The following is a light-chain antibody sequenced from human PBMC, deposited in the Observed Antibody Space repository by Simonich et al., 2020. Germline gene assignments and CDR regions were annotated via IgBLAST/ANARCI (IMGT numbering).Light chain of an antibody. J-gene: IGLJ2*01. V-gene: IGLV2-14*03. CDR2: DVS. CDR3: SSYTSSSTVV. CDR1: SSDVGGYNY. Sequence: QSALTQPPSASRSPGQSVTVSCTGTSSDVGGYNYVSWYQQHPGKAPKLMIYDVSNRPSGVSTRFSGSKSGNTASLTISGLQAEDEADYYCSSYTSSSTVVFGGGTKLTVL.